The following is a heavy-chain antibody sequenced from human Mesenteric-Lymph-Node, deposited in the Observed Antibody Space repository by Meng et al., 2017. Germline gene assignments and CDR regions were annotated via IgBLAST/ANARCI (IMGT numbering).Heavy chain of an antibody. D-gene: IGHD3-10*01. Sequence: GESLKISCAASGFTFNNYWMHWVRQPPAKGLVWVARINNFGTTTNYADSVKGRFTISRDDAKNTLYLQMNGLRVEDTAVYYCVRDRGHPDAFDIWGQGTVVTVSS. CDR1: GFTFNNYW. CDR3: VRDRGHPDAFDI. J-gene: IGHJ3*02. CDR2: INNFGTTT. V-gene: IGHV3-74*01.